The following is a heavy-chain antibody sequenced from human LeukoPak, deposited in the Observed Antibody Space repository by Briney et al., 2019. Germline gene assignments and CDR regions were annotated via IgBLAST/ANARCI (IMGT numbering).Heavy chain of an antibody. CDR3: ARTLSGYSNGDY. Sequence: SETLSLTCTVSGGSISTYYWNWIRQPPGKGLEWIGYIYYSGSTNYNPSLKRRVTISIDTSKNQFSLKLSSVTAADTAVYYCARTLSGYSNGDYWGQGTLVTVSS. CDR2: IYYSGST. D-gene: IGHD5-12*01. J-gene: IGHJ4*02. V-gene: IGHV4-59*01. CDR1: GGSISTYY.